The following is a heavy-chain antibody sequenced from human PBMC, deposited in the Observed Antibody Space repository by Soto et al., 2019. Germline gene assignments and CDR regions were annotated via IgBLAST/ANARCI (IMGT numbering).Heavy chain of an antibody. CDR2: ISGYSGNA. CDR3: AKRTSGTTWGESDY. J-gene: IGHJ4*02. V-gene: IGHV1-18*04. D-gene: IGHD4-17*01. CDR1: GYIFSDYG. Sequence: QVQVMQYGAEVKKPGDSVKVSCKPSGYIFSDYGINWVRQAPGQGLEWMGWISGYSGNANLAQKFQGRVTMTTDKSTRTAYMELRRLRSDDTAVYYCAKRTSGTTWGESDYWGQGTLVTVYS.